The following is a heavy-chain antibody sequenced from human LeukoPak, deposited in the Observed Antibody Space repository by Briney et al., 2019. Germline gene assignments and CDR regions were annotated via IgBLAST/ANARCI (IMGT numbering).Heavy chain of an antibody. D-gene: IGHD4-17*01. CDR2: IIPIFGTA. Sequence: SVKVSCKASGGTFISYAISWVGQAPGQGLEWMGGIIPIFGTANYARKFQGRVTITADESTSTAYMELSSLRSEDTAVYYCARAPRTVRAAFDIWGQGTMVTVSS. CDR3: ARAPRTVRAAFDI. J-gene: IGHJ3*02. CDR1: GGTFISYA. V-gene: IGHV1-69*01.